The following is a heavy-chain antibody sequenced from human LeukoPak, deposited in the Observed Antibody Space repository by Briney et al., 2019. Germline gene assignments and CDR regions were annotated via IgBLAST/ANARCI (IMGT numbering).Heavy chain of an antibody. Sequence: PSQTLSLTCTVSGGSISSGGYYWSWIRLHPGKGLEWIGYIYYSGSTYYNPSLKSRVTISVDTSKNQFSLKLSSVTAADTAVYYCARERYSSGWYYNWFDPWGQGTLVTVSS. CDR3: ARERYSSGWYYNWFDP. V-gene: IGHV4-31*03. CDR2: IYYSGST. CDR1: GGSISSGGYY. J-gene: IGHJ5*02. D-gene: IGHD6-19*01.